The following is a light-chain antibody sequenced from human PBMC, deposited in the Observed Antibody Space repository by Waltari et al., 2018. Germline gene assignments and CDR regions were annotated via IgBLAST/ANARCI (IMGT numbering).Light chain of an antibody. Sequence: DIVLTQSPATLSLSPGERATLPYRSSQSASKYVAWYQQRPGQPPKPLIYDASNRAPGVPDRFDVVGSGTDFNLTINSLEPDDFAVYYCQQRNDWPLTFGGGTKVEIK. CDR2: DAS. CDR1: QSASKY. J-gene: IGKJ4*01. V-gene: IGKV3-11*01. CDR3: QQRNDWPLT.